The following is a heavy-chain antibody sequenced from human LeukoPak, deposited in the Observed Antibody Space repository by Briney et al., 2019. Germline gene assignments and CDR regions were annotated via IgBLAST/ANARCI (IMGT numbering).Heavy chain of an antibody. V-gene: IGHV5-51*01. CDR3: ARQQGVGYCSSTSCEFDY. CDR1: GYSFTSYW. CDR2: IYPGDSDT. D-gene: IGHD2-2*01. J-gene: IGHJ4*02. Sequence: RPGESLKISCKGSGYSFTSYWIGWVRQMPGKGLEWMGIIYPGDSDTRYSPSFKGQVTISADKSISTAYLQWSSLKASDTAMYYCARQQGVGYCSSTSCEFDYWGQGTLVTVSS.